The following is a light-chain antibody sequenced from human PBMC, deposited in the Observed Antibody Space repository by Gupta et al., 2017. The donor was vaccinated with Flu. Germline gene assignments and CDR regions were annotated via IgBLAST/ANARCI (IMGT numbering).Light chain of an antibody. J-gene: IGLJ1*01. V-gene: IGLV2-14*01. CDR2: EVT. CDR1: SSDVGGYNY. Sequence: QSALTQPASVSGSPGQSITLSCTGTSSDVGGYNYVSWYQQQPGKAPKVLIYEVTNRPSGVSNRFSGSNSGNTASLTISGLQAEDEADYYCASYTSNNTPYVFGSGTKVTVL. CDR3: ASYTSNNTPYV.